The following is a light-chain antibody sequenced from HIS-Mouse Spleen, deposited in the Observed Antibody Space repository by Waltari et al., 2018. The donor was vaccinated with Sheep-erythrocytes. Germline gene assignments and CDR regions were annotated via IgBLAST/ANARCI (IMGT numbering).Light chain of an antibody. CDR1: SSDVGGYNY. J-gene: IGLJ1*01. V-gene: IGLV2-8*01. Sequence: QSALTQPPSASGSPGQSVTISCPGTSSDVGGYNYVPWYQQHPGKAPKLMIYEVSKRPSGVPDRFSGSKSGNTASLTISGLQAEDEADYYCCSYAGSYNHVFATGTKVTVL. CDR3: CSYAGSYNHV. CDR2: EVS.